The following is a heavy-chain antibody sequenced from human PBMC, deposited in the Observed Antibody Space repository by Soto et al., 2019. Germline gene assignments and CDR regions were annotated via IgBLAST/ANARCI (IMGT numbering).Heavy chain of an antibody. CDR2: INAGNGNT. V-gene: IGHV1-3*01. Sequence: QVQLVQSGAEVKKPGASVKVSCKASGYTFTSYAMHWVRQAPGQRLEWMGWINAGNGNTKYSQKFQGRVTITRDTSASTAYMELSSQRSEDTAVYYCARLAIAAAGTGYYYYYGMDVWGQGTTVTVSS. J-gene: IGHJ6*02. CDR1: GYTFTSYA. D-gene: IGHD6-13*01. CDR3: ARLAIAAAGTGYYYYYGMDV.